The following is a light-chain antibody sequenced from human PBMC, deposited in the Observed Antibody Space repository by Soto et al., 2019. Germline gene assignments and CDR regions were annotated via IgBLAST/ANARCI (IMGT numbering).Light chain of an antibody. CDR3: HQYGSAPAWT. J-gene: IGKJ1*01. V-gene: IGKV3-20*01. Sequence: EIVLTQSPGTLSLFPGERATLSCRASQSISSNYLAWYQQKPGQAPRLLIHGASNRATGIPDRFSGDGSGTDFTLTISRLEPADFAVYYCHQYGSAPAWTFGQGTKVQIK. CDR2: GAS. CDR1: QSISSNY.